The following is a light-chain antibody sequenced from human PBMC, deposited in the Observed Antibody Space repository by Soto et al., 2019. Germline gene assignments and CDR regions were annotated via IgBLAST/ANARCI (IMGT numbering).Light chain of an antibody. Sequence: DVVMTQSPLSLPVTLGQPASISCRSSQSLVSSDGNTYLNWFQQRPGQSPRRLIYKVSNRDSGVPDRFSGSGSGTDFTLQISRVEADDVGVYYCMQNTHWPPITFGQGTRLEMK. CDR2: KVS. J-gene: IGKJ5*01. CDR1: QSLVSSDGNTY. CDR3: MQNTHWPPIT. V-gene: IGKV2-30*01.